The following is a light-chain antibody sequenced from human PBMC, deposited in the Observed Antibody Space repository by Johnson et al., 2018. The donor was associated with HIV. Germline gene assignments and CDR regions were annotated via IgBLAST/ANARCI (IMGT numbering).Light chain of an antibody. Sequence: QSVLTQPPSVSAAPGQKVTISCSGSSSNIGNNYVSWYQQLPGTAPKLLIYENNKRPSGIPDRLSGSKFGTSATLGINGLQTGDEADYYCGTWDSSLSAYVFGTGTKVTVL. CDR2: ENN. J-gene: IGLJ1*01. CDR3: GTWDSSLSAYV. V-gene: IGLV1-51*02. CDR1: SSNIGNNY.